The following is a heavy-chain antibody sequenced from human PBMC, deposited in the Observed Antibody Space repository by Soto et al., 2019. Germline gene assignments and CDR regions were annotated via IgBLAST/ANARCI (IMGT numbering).Heavy chain of an antibody. J-gene: IGHJ4*02. Sequence: QVQLVESGGGVVQPGRSLRLSCAASGFTFSSYGMHWVRQAPVKGLEWVAVIWDDGSNKYYADSVKGRLTISRDNSKNTLYMQMNSVRAEDTAVYYCAGGPSYYYDSSGDFDYWGQGTLATVSS. CDR1: GFTFSSYG. V-gene: IGHV3-33*01. CDR3: AGGPSYYYDSSGDFDY. CDR2: IWDDGSNK. D-gene: IGHD3-22*01.